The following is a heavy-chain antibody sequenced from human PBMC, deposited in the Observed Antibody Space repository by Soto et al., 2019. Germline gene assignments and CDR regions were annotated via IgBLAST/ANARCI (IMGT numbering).Heavy chain of an antibody. CDR3: AKDKEYYGSGSGFDY. Sequence: EVQLLESGGGLVQPGGSLRLSCAASGFTFSSYAMSWVRQAPGKGLEWVSAITGSGGSTYYADTLKGRFTISSDNSKNTHDLQMSSLSAEDTAVYYCAKDKEYYGSGSGFDYWGQGTLVTVSS. D-gene: IGHD3-10*01. CDR2: ITGSGGST. CDR1: GFTFSSYA. J-gene: IGHJ4*02. V-gene: IGHV3-23*01.